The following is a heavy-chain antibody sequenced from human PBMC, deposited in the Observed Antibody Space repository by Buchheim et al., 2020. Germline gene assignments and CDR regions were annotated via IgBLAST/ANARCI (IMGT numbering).Heavy chain of an antibody. CDR1: GGSFSGYY. J-gene: IGHJ6*02. Sequence: QVQLQQWGAGLLKPSETLSLTCAVYGGSFSGYYWSWIRQPPGKGLEWIGEINHSGSTNYNPSLKSRVTISVDTSKNQFSLKLSSVTAADTAVYYCARGPLFTTVTNPVHYGMDVWGQGTT. CDR3: ARGPLFTTVTNPVHYGMDV. CDR2: INHSGST. V-gene: IGHV4-34*01. D-gene: IGHD4-17*01.